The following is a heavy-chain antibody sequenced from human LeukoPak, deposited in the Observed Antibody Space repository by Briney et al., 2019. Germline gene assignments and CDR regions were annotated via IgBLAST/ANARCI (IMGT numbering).Heavy chain of an antibody. CDR3: AKGPQFARRNYYYYYMDV. Sequence: GGSLRLSCAASGFTFSSYGMHWVRQAPGRGLEWVAFIRYDGSNKYYADSVKGRFTISRDNSKNTLYLQMNSLRAEDTAVYYCAKGPQFARRNYYYYYMDVWGKGTTVTISS. D-gene: IGHD3-10*01. V-gene: IGHV3-30*02. CDR2: IRYDGSNK. CDR1: GFTFSSYG. J-gene: IGHJ6*03.